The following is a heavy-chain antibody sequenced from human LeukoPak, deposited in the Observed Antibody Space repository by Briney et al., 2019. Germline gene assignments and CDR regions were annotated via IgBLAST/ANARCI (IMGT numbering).Heavy chain of an antibody. J-gene: IGHJ4*02. CDR1: GFSFSTYG. V-gene: IGHV3-30*02. D-gene: IGHD4-17*01. Sequence: LSGGSLRLSCAASGFSFSTYGMDWVRQAPGKGLDWVAFIRYDGNNPYYSASVKGRFTISRDNSKNTVLLQMNNLRLEDAAVYYCARGSRYGDYPYYCDFWGQGTPVTVSS. CDR3: ARGSRYGDYPYYCDF. CDR2: IRYDGNNP.